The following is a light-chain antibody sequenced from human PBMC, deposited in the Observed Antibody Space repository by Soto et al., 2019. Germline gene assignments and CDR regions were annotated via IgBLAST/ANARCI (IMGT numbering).Light chain of an antibody. CDR3: SSYTSSSRYV. J-gene: IGLJ1*01. CDR2: DVS. CDR1: SSDVGGYNY. V-gene: IGLV2-14*01. Sequence: QSALTQPASVSGSPGQSITISCTGTSSDVGGYNYVSWYQQHPGKAPKLMIYDVSNRPSGVSNRFSGSKSGNTASLTISGLQAEDDADYYCSSYTSSSRYVFGTGTKVTVL.